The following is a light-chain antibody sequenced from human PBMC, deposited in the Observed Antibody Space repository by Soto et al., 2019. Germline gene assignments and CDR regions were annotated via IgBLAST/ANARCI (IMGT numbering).Light chain of an antibody. J-gene: IGKJ1*01. CDR1: QDIRNY. Sequence: AVQMTQSPSSLSASVGDRVTITCRASQDIRNYLGWYQQKPGKAPKLLIYGASSLQSGVPSRFAGSGSGTDFTLTISSLQPEDSASYFCLQDHNYFWTFGQGTTGDIK. V-gene: IGKV1-6*01. CDR3: LQDHNYFWT. CDR2: GAS.